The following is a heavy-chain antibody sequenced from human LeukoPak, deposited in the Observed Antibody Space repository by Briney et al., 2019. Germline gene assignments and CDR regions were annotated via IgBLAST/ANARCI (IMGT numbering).Heavy chain of an antibody. CDR3: ARGGRGGSDY. CDR1: GWSFSGYY. Sequence: PSETLSLTFAVYGWSFSGYYWSWIRQPPGKGREWIGEINHSGSTNYNPSLKSRVTISVDTSKNQFSLKLSSVTAADTAVYYCARGGRGGSDYWGQGTLVTVSS. CDR2: INHSGST. J-gene: IGHJ4*02. D-gene: IGHD3-16*01. V-gene: IGHV4-34*01.